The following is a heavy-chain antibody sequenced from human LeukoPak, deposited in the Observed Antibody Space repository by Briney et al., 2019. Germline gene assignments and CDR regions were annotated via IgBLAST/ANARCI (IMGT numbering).Heavy chain of an antibody. CDR1: GYTFTSYY. CDR2: INPSGGST. Sequence: ASVKVSRKASGYTFTSYYMHWVRQAPGQGLEWMGIINPSGGSTSYAQKFQGRVTMTRDTSTSTVYMELSSLRSEDTAVYYCARGYCSGGSCYDWFDPWGQGTLVTVSS. D-gene: IGHD2-15*01. V-gene: IGHV1-46*01. J-gene: IGHJ5*02. CDR3: ARGYCSGGSCYDWFDP.